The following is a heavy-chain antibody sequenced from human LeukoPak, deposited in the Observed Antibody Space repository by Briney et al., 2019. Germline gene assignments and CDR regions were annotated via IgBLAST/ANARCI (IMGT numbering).Heavy chain of an antibody. Sequence: SSQTLSLTCTASGGSISSGSYYWSWIRQPAGKGLEWIGRIYTSGSTNYNPSLKSRVTISVDTSKNQFSLKLSSVTAADTAVYYCARESGEEYYYDSSGYYYYYYGMDVWGQGTTVTVSS. D-gene: IGHD3-22*01. V-gene: IGHV4-61*02. CDR1: GGSISSGSYY. CDR2: IYTSGST. CDR3: ARESGEEYYYDSSGYYYYYYGMDV. J-gene: IGHJ6*02.